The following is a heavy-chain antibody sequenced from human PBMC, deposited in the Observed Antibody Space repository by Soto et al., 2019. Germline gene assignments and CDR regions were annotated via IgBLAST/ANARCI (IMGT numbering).Heavy chain of an antibody. CDR3: AHIVVAGLGYYFDY. V-gene: IGHV2-5*02. D-gene: IGHD6-19*01. J-gene: IGHJ4*02. CDR2: IYWDDDK. Sequence: VSGPTLVNPTQTLTLTCTFSGFSLSSTRMAVGWIRQPPGKALEWLALIYWDDDKRYSPFLKSRLTITKDTSKNQVVLTTSNMDPVDTARYYCAHIVVAGLGYYFDYWGQGTLVTVSS. CDR1: GFSLSSTRMA.